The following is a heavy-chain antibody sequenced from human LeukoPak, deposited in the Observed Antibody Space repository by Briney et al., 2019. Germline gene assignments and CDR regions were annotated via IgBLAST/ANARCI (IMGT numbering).Heavy chain of an antibody. D-gene: IGHD3-3*01. Sequence: GGSLRLSCVASGFTFSNYAMTWVRQAPGKGLEWVSTINRSGGGTFYAASVKGRFSISRDNSKTTIYLHMNSLRGEDTAIYYCVRDWGYDLWNSYSYGMDVWGQGTTVAVSS. CDR1: GFTFSNYA. CDR3: VRDWGYDLWNSYSYGMDV. J-gene: IGHJ6*02. V-gene: IGHV3-23*01. CDR2: INRSGGGT.